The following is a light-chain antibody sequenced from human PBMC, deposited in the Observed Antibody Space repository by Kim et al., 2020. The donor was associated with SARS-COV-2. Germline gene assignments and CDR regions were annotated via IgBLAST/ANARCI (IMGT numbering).Light chain of an antibody. Sequence: SSELTQDPAVSVALGQTVRITCQGDSLRSYYASWYQQKPGQAPVLVIYGKNNRPSGIPDRFSGSNSENTASLTITGAQAEDEADYYCNSRDSSGNHVVFGGGTQLTVL. CDR2: GKN. J-gene: IGLJ2*01. CDR3: NSRDSSGNHVV. V-gene: IGLV3-19*01. CDR1: SLRSYY.